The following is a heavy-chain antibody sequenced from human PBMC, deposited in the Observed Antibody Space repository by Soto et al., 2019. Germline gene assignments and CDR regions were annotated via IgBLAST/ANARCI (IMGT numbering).Heavy chain of an antibody. CDR2: ISGSGGST. D-gene: IGHD3-22*01. CDR3: AKAGPTYYYDSSGSRPFDY. Sequence: GGSLRLSCAASGYTFSSYAMIWVRQDPGKGLEWVSAISGSGGSTYYADSVKGRFTISRDNSKNTLYLQMNSLRAEDTAVYYCAKAGPTYYYDSSGSRPFDYWGQGTLVTVSS. V-gene: IGHV3-23*01. J-gene: IGHJ4*02. CDR1: GYTFSSYA.